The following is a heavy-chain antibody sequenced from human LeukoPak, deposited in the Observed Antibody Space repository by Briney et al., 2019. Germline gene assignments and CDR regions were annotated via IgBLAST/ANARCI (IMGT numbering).Heavy chain of an antibody. D-gene: IGHD5-24*01. CDR1: GGSISSSSYY. CDR3: ARTSRWLQFPLIDY. Sequence: KASETLSLTCTVSGGSISSSSYYWGWIRQPPGKGLEWIGSIYYSGSTYYNPSLKSRVTISVDTSKNQFSLKLSSVTAADTAVYYCARTSRWLQFPLIDYWGQGTLVTVSS. CDR2: IYYSGST. V-gene: IGHV4-39*01. J-gene: IGHJ4*02.